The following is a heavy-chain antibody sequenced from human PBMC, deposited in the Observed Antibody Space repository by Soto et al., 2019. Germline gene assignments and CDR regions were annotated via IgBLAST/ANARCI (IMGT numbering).Heavy chain of an antibody. CDR3: ARLVYDTRLNYMYFDF. Sequence: PSETLSLTWPVSGVSISSGNWWTFFRQSPQRGLEYIGEIFHDGTANYYPSFERRVAISVDTSKNQFSLKLTSVTAADTAIYFCARLVYDTRLNYMYFDFWGQGTLVTVSS. V-gene: IGHV4-4*02. CDR2: IFHDGTA. D-gene: IGHD3-10*01. CDR1: GVSISSGNW. J-gene: IGHJ4*02.